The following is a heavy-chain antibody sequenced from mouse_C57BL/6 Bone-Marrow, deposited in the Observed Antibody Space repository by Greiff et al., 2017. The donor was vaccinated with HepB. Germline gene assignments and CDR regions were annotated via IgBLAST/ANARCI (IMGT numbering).Heavy chain of an antibody. J-gene: IGHJ2*01. CDR3: ARGDLLHFDY. CDR1: GYSITSGYD. CDR2: ISYSGST. Sequence: EVQLQESGPGMVKPSQSLSLTCTVTGYSITSGYDWHWIRHFPGNKLEWMGYISYSGSTNYNPSLKSRISITHDTSKNHFFLKLNSVTTEDTATYYCARGDLLHFDYWGQGTTLTVSS. V-gene: IGHV3-1*01. D-gene: IGHD2-10*01.